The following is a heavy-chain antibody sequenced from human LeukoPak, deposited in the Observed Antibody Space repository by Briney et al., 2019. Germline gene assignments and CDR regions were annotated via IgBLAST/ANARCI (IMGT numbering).Heavy chain of an antibody. CDR2: IYTSGST. CDR1: GGSISSYY. V-gene: IGHV4-4*09. CDR3: ARHGSTYYYYYMDV. Sequence: PSETLSLTCTVSGGSISSYYWSWIRQPPGKGLEWIGYIYTSGSTNYNPSLKSRVTISVDTSKYQFSLKLSSATAADTAVYYCARHGSTYYYYYMDVWGKGTTVTVSS. J-gene: IGHJ6*03.